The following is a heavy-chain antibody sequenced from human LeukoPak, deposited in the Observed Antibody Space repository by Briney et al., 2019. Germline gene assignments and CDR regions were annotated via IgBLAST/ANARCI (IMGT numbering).Heavy chain of an antibody. CDR3: ARAIVVVPAAIGYYYYYMDV. D-gene: IGHD2-2*01. Sequence: ASVKVSCKASGGTFSSYAISWVRQAPGQGLEWMGRIIPILGIANYAQKFQGRVTITADKSTSTVYMELSSLRSEDTAVYYCARAIVVVPAAIGYYYYYMDVWGKGTTVTVSS. CDR2: IIPILGIA. CDR1: GGTFSSYA. V-gene: IGHV1-69*04. J-gene: IGHJ6*03.